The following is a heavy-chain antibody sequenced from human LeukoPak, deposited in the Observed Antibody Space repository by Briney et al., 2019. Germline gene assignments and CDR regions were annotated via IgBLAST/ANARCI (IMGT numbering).Heavy chain of an antibody. Sequence: PGGSLRLSCAASGFTFSTYEINWVRQAPGKGLEWVSAISGSGGSTYYADSVKGRFTISRDNSKNTLYLQMNSLRAEDTAVYYCAKDPAKYSSSWYVYWGQGTLVTVSS. CDR1: GFTFSTYE. J-gene: IGHJ4*02. V-gene: IGHV3-23*01. CDR3: AKDPAKYSSSWYVY. CDR2: ISGSGGST. D-gene: IGHD6-13*01.